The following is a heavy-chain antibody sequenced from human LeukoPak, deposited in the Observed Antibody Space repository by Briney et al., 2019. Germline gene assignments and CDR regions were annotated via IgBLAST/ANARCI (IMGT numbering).Heavy chain of an antibody. CDR3: SRVFRGSSPPTRGY. J-gene: IGHJ4*02. V-gene: IGHV3-48*03. CDR1: GFTFSSYE. D-gene: IGHD1-26*01. CDR2: ISSSGSAI. Sequence: GGSLRLSCAASGFTFSSYEMIRVRQAPGKGLEWVSYISSSGSAIFYADSVKGRFTISRDNAKNSLYMQMNSLRAEDTAVYYCSRVFRGSSPPTRGYWGQGTLVTVSS.